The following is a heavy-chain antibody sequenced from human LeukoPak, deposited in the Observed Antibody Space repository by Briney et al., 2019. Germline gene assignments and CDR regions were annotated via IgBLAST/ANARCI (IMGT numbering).Heavy chain of an antibody. CDR1: GFTFDDYG. V-gene: IGHV3-20*04. CDR2: INWNGGRT. Sequence: GGSLRLSCAASGFTFDDYGMSWVPQAPAKGLEWISGINWNGGRTGYADSVKGRFTISRDNAKNSLYLQMNSLRAEDTALYYCARDTPPNYYDSSGYLLRGYYFDYWGQGTLVTVSS. CDR3: ARDTPPNYYDSSGYLLRGYYFDY. J-gene: IGHJ4*02. D-gene: IGHD3-22*01.